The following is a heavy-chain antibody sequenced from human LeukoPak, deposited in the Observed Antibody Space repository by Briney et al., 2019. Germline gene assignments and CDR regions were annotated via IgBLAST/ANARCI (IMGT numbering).Heavy chain of an antibody. CDR2: IYYSGST. CDR1: GGSISSGDYY. V-gene: IGHV4-30-4*08. J-gene: IGHJ4*02. D-gene: IGHD3-22*01. CDR3: ARDWASSGSNQVDY. Sequence: TLSLTCTVSGGSISSGDYYWSWIRQPPGKGLEWIGYIYYSGSTYYNPSLKSRVTISVDTSKNQFSLKLSSVTAADTAVYYCARDWASSGSNQVDYWGQGTLVTVSS.